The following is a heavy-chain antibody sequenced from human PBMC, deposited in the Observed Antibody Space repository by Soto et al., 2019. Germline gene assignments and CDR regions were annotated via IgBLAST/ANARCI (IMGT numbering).Heavy chain of an antibody. Sequence: PSETLSLTCTVYGGSFSGYYWSWIRQPPGKGLEWIGEINHSGSTNYNPSLKSRVNISVGTSKNQFSLKLSSVTAADTAVYYCARELGMATIGYFDYWGQGTLVTVST. D-gene: IGHD7-27*01. CDR3: ARELGMATIGYFDY. J-gene: IGHJ4*02. CDR2: INHSGST. CDR1: GGSFSGYY. V-gene: IGHV4-34*01.